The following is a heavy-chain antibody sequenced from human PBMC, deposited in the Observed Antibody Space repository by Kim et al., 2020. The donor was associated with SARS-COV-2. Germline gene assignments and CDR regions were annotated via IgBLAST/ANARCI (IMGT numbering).Heavy chain of an antibody. V-gene: IGHV1-18*01. D-gene: IGHD3-9*01. CDR3: ARDGGGLRYFDWLLSTPDY. CDR2: ISAYNGNT. J-gene: IGHJ4*02. Sequence: ASVKVSCKASGYTFTSYGISWVRQAPGQGLEWMGWISAYNGNTNYAQKLQGRVTMTTDTSTITAYMELRSLRSDDTAVYYCARDGGGLRYFDWLLSTPDYWGQGALVTVSP. CDR1: GYTFTSYG.